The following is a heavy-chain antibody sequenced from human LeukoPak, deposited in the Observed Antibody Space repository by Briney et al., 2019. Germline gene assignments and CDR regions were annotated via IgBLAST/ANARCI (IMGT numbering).Heavy chain of an antibody. J-gene: IGHJ5*02. CDR1: GFTFSSYV. D-gene: IGHD6-13*01. CDR2: ISGGGGST. Sequence: GGSLRLSCAASGFTFSSYVMSWVRQAPGKGLEWVSGISGGGGSTYYADSVKGRFTISRDNSNNTLYLQMNTLRAEDTAVYYCATVGPSSSITSAGTRGPYWFDPWGQGTLVTVSS. V-gene: IGHV3-23*01. CDR3: ATVGPSSSITSAGTRGPYWFDP.